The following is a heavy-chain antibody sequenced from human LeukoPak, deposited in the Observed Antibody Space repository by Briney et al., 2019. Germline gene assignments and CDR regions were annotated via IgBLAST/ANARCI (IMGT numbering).Heavy chain of an antibody. CDR2: MNPNSGNT. J-gene: IGHJ6*03. CDR3: ARGRAYSSGWYIPGTYYYYMDV. Sequence: ASVKVSCKASGYTFTSYDINWVRQATGQGLESMGWMNPNSGNTGYAQKFQGRVTMTRNTSISTAYMELSSLRSEDTAVYYCARGRAYSSGWYIPGTYYYYMDVWGKGTTVTISS. CDR1: GYTFTSYD. D-gene: IGHD6-19*01. V-gene: IGHV1-8*01.